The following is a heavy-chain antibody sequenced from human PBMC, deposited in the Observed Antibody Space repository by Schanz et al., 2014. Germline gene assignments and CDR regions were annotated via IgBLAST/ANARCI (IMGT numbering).Heavy chain of an antibody. J-gene: IGHJ4*02. CDR2: ISDSGDST. CDR1: GFKFTDYA. Sequence: EMQLLESGGGLAQPGGSLRLSCAASGFKFTDYAMTWVRQAPGKGLEWVSDISDSGDSTHYADSVKGRFTISRDNAKNSLFLQMNSLSAEDTAVYYCAKVAPAATYLDSWGQGTLVTVSS. V-gene: IGHV3-23*01. CDR3: AKVAPAATYLDS. D-gene: IGHD2-2*01.